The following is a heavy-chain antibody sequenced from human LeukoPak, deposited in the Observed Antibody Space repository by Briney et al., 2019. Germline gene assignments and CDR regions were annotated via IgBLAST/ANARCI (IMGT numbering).Heavy chain of an antibody. CDR1: GYTFTSYY. CDR2: INPSGGST. J-gene: IGHJ6*03. V-gene: IGHV1-46*01. D-gene: IGHD3-3*01. CDR3: AAPNYDFWSGQYYMDV. Sequence: ASVKVSCKASGYTFTSYYMHWVRQAPGQGLEWMGIINPSGGSTSYAQKFQGRVTITTDESTSTAYMELSSLRSEDTAVYYCAAPNYDFWSGQYYMDVWGKGTTVTVSS.